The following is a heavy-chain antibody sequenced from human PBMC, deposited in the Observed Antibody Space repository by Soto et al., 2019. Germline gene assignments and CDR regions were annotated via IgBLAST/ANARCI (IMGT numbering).Heavy chain of an antibody. CDR1: GFSLSTSGVG. Sequence: QITLKESGPTLVKPTQTLTLTCTFSGFSLSTSGVGVGWIRQPPGKALEWLALIYWDDDKRYSPSLKSRLTTTRXTSKNQVVLTMTNMDPVDTAPYYCAHRAGAPPWGYWGQGTLVTVSS. CDR2: IYWDDDK. D-gene: IGHD1-26*01. V-gene: IGHV2-5*02. CDR3: AHRAGAPPWGY. J-gene: IGHJ4*02.